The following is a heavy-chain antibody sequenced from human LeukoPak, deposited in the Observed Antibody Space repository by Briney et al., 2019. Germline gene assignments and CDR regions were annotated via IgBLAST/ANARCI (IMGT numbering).Heavy chain of an antibody. CDR1: GLTFSSYW. J-gene: IGHJ4*02. V-gene: IGHV3-74*01. CDR3: ARGGSSRFDQ. Sequence: GGSLRLSCAASGLTFSSYWMHWVRQAPGKGLVWVSHINSDGSRTNYADSVKGRFTISRDNAKNSLDLQMSSLRADDTAVYYCARGGSSRFDQWGQGTLVTVSS. CDR2: INSDGSRT. D-gene: IGHD6-13*01.